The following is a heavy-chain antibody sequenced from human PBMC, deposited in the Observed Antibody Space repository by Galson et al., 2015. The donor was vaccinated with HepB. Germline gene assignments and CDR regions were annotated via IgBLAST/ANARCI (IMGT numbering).Heavy chain of an antibody. CDR2: ISTGSDYT. CDR3: ARLVWGLHGYSYGGPADY. Sequence: SLRLSCAASGFLFSDYYMSWIRQAPGKGLEWVSFISTGSDYTNYADSVKGRFTISRDNARHSLYLQLNTLRAEDTAVYYCARLVWGLHGYSYGGPADYWGQGALVTVSS. D-gene: IGHD3-16*01. CDR1: GFLFSDYY. V-gene: IGHV3-11*06. J-gene: IGHJ4*02.